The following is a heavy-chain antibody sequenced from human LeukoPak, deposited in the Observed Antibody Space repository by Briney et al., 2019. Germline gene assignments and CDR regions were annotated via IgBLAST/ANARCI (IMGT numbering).Heavy chain of an antibody. CDR2: ISSSGNTI. D-gene: IGHD2-2*01. CDR1: GFTLSDYY. J-gene: IGHJ6*02. CDR3: ARDPSTSYYYYGMDV. Sequence: PGGSLRLSCAASGFTLSDYYMNWIRQPPGKGLEWVSYISSSGNTIYYADSVEGRFTISRDNAKNSLDLQMNSLRAEDTAVYYCARDPSTSYYYYGMDVWGQGTTVTVSS. V-gene: IGHV3-11*01.